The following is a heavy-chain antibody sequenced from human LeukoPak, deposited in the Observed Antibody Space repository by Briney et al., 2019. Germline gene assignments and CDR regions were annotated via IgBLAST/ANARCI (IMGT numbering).Heavy chain of an antibody. Sequence: GGSLRLSCAASGFTVSSNYMSWVRQAPGKGLEWVSYISSIGSTIYYADSVKGRFTISRDNAKNSLYLQMNSLRAEDTAVYYCARDQRDSSGYYYGSDYWGQGTLVTVSS. CDR3: ARDQRDSSGYYYGSDY. CDR2: ISSIGSTI. J-gene: IGHJ4*02. D-gene: IGHD3-22*01. CDR1: GFTVSSNY. V-gene: IGHV3-11*01.